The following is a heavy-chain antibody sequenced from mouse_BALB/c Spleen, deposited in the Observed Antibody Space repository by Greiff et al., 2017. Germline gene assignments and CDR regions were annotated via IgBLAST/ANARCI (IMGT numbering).Heavy chain of an antibody. J-gene: IGHJ2*01. CDR2: ISSGSSTI. Sequence: DVKLVESGGGLVQPGGSRKLSCAASGFTFSSFGMHWVRQAPEKGLEWVAYISSGSSTIYYADTVKGRFTISRDNPKNTLFLQMTSLRSEDTAMYYCAREGNYGYWGQGTTLTVSS. CDR3: AREGNYGY. D-gene: IGHD2-1*01. CDR1: GFTFSSFG. V-gene: IGHV5-17*02.